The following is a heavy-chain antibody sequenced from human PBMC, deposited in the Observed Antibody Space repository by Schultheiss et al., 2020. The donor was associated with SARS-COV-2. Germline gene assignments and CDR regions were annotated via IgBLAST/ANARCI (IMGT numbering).Heavy chain of an antibody. CDR3: ARHRGDYNWFDP. CDR1: GGSISSSSDY. D-gene: IGHD2-21*02. CDR2: IYYSGRT. Sequence: SETLSLTCTVSGGSISSSSDYGGWIRQPPGKGLEWIGSIYYSGRTYYNPSLKSRVTISVDTSKNQFSLKLSSVTAADTAVYYCARHRGDYNWFDPWGQGTLVTVSS. J-gene: IGHJ5*02. V-gene: IGHV4-39*01.